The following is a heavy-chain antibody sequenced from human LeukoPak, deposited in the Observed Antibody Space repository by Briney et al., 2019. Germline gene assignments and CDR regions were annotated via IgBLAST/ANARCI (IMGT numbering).Heavy chain of an antibody. CDR3: ARGLVGATIRKNRFDP. Sequence: GGSLRLSCAASGFTFSSNWMYWVRQAPGKGLVWVSYISSDGSSTNYADPVKGRFTISRDNAKNTLYLQMSSLRAEDTAVYYCARGLVGATIRKNRFDPWGQGTLVTVSS. CDR2: ISSDGSST. D-gene: IGHD1-26*01. J-gene: IGHJ5*02. CDR1: GFTFSSNW. V-gene: IGHV3-74*01.